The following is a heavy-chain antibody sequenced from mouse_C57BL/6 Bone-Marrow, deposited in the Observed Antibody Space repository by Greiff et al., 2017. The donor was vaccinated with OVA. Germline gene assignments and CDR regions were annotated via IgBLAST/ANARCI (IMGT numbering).Heavy chain of an antibody. J-gene: IGHJ2*01. CDR2: ISDGGSYT. CDR3: ARDYYGSSYNYFDY. CDR1: GFTFSSYA. D-gene: IGHD1-1*01. V-gene: IGHV5-4*01. Sequence: EVKLVESGGGLVKPGGSLTLSCAASGFTFSSYAMSWVRQTPEKRLEWVATISDGGSYTYYPDNVKGRFTISRDNAKNNLYLQMSNLKSEDTAMXYCARDYYGSSYNYFDYWGQGTTLTVSS.